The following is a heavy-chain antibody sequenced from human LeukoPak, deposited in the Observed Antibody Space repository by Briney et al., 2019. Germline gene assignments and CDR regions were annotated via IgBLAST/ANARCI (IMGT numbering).Heavy chain of an antibody. D-gene: IGHD4-17*01. CDR1: GYTFTSYD. CDR3: ARTIDYGDYYYMDV. CDR2: MNPNSGNT. J-gene: IGHJ6*03. V-gene: IGHV1-8*01. Sequence: ASVKVSCKASGYTFTSYDINWVRQATGQGLEWMGWMNPNSGNTGYAQKFQGRVTMTTNTSISTAYMELSSLRSEDTAVYYCARTIDYGDYYYMDVWGKGTTVTVSS.